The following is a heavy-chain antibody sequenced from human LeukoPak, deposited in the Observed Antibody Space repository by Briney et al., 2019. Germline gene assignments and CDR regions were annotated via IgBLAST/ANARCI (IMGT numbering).Heavy chain of an antibody. J-gene: IGHJ4*02. Sequence: ASVKVSCKASGYTFTTYYIHWVRQAPGQGIEWMGLIIPSGGSTVYAQKFQGRVAMTMDTSTSTVYMELSSLRSEDTAVYYCARGGVGVWSGELDEYWGQGSLVTVSS. CDR3: ARGGVGVWSGELDEY. CDR1: GYTFTTYY. D-gene: IGHD3-10*01. CDR2: IIPSGGST. V-gene: IGHV1-46*01.